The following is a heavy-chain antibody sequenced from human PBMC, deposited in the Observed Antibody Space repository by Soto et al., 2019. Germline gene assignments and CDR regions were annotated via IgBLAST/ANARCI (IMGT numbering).Heavy chain of an antibody. CDR3: ARPNPAYCTNGVCYTSWFDP. V-gene: IGHV1-3*01. CDR1: GYTFTSYA. J-gene: IGHJ5*02. Sequence: ASVKVSCKASGYTFTSYAMHWVRQAPGQRLEWMGWINAGNGNTKYSQKFQGRVTITRDTSASTAYMELSSLRSEDTAVYYCARPNPAYCTNGVCYTSWFDPWGQGTLVTVS. D-gene: IGHD2-8*01. CDR2: INAGNGNT.